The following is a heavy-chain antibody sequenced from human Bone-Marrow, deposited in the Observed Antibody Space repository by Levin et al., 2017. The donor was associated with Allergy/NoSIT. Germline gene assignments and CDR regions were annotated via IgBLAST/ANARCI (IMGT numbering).Heavy chain of an antibody. CDR3: ARDHEDYYETSGYLAFGM. D-gene: IGHD3-22*01. V-gene: IGHV1-69*06. Sequence: SVKVSCKASGGTFSNFGVNWVRQAPGEGLEWVGGIHPKLGTTNYAQKFQGRASITADTSTSTVYMRLSSLRSDDTAVYYCARDHEDYYETSGYLAFGMWGQGTMVTVSS. CDR2: IHPKLGTT. J-gene: IGHJ3*02. CDR1: GGTFSNFG.